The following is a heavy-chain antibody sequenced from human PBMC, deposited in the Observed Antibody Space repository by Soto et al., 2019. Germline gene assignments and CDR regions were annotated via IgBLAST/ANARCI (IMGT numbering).Heavy chain of an antibody. CDR2: ISGSGGST. D-gene: IGHD2-2*02. J-gene: IGHJ4*02. V-gene: IGHV3-23*01. CDR1: GCTFSTYA. Sequence: GGSLRLSCAASGCTFSTYAMSWARQAPGKGLEWVSAISGSGGSTYYADSVKGRFTLSRDNATTTRFLQMNSLRAEYTAVHYCARGLGYCSSTSCYIWFDCWGQGTLVTVSS. CDR3: ARGLGYCSSTSCYIWFDC.